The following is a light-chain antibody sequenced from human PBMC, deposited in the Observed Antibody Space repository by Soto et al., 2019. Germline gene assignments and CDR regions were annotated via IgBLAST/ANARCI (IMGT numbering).Light chain of an antibody. Sequence: DIQMTQSPSTLCASVGARVTITCRASQSISSWLAWYQQKPGKAPKLLIYDASSLESGVPSRFSGSGSGTEFTLTISSLQPDDYATYYCQHYNSYPWTFGQGTKVDI. CDR1: QSISSW. CDR3: QHYNSYPWT. CDR2: DAS. J-gene: IGKJ1*01. V-gene: IGKV1-5*01.